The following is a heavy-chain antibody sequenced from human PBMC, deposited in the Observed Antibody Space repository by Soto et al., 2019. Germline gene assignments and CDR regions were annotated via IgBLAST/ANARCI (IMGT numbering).Heavy chain of an antibody. CDR2: ISGSGDTT. D-gene: IGHD2-15*01. CDR1: GFTFSTYP. J-gene: IGHJ4*02. V-gene: IGHV3-23*01. CDR3: AKGSGHCSGGSCYAPTDY. Sequence: EVQLLESGGGLTQTGGFLRLSFQASGFTFSTYPWSWVRQAPGKGLEGVSAISGSGDTTYYADSVKGRFTISRDNSKNTLYLHMNSLRAEDTAVYYCAKGSGHCSGGSCYAPTDYWGQGTLVTVSS.